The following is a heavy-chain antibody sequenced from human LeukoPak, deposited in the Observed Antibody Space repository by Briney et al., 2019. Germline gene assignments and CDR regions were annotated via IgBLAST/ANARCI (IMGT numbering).Heavy chain of an antibody. CDR3: ARRRGGWGEGEFDY. CDR2: IHTSGST. D-gene: IGHD3-16*01. CDR1: GGSISGVY. J-gene: IGHJ4*02. V-gene: IGHV4-4*09. Sequence: PSETLSLTCTVSGGSISGVYWNWIRQPPRKGLEWVGYIHTSGSTSFTASLRSRLTFSIDTSKNQVSLRLSSVTATDTAVYYCARRRGGWGEGEFDYWGQGTPVTVST.